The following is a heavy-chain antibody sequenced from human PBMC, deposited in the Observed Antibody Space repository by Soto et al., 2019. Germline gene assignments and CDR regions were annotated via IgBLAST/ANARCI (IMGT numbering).Heavy chain of an antibody. CDR1: GFTFSSYG. Sequence: GGSLRLSCAASGFTFSSYGMHWVRQAPGKGLEWVAVIWYDGSNKYYADSVKGRFTISRDNSKNTLYLQMNSLRAEDTAVYYCARTEYSGYVAPFAFDIWGQGTMVTVSS. D-gene: IGHD5-12*01. CDR3: ARTEYSGYVAPFAFDI. J-gene: IGHJ3*02. V-gene: IGHV3-33*01. CDR2: IWYDGSNK.